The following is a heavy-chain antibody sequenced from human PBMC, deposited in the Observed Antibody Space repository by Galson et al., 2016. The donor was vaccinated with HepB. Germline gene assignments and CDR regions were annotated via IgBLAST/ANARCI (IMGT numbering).Heavy chain of an antibody. J-gene: IGHJ2*01. CDR2: IWYDGSNT. CDR1: GFTFSSYG. V-gene: IGHV3-33*06. D-gene: IGHD6-19*01. Sequence: SLRLSCAASGFTFSSYGMHWVRQAPGKGLEWVAVIWYDGSNTYYADSVKGRFTISRDNSKNTLYLQMNSLRAEDTAVYYCAKIAVTGTWYFDLWGRGALVSVSS. CDR3: AKIAVTGTWYFDL.